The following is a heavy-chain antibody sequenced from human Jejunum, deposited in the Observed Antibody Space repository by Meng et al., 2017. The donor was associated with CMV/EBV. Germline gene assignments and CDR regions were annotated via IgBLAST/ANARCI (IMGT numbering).Heavy chain of an antibody. CDR2: INQDGHEK. V-gene: IGHV3-7*01. Sequence: FPFTTYWMACVRQAPGKGLEWVANINQDGHEKYYLDSVQGRFTVSRDNPKNSLYLDMNSLGAEDTAIYYCARISKYSYGVYGMDVWGQGTTVTVSS. CDR3: ARISKYSYGVYGMDV. J-gene: IGHJ6*02. D-gene: IGHD5-18*01. CDR1: FPFTTYW.